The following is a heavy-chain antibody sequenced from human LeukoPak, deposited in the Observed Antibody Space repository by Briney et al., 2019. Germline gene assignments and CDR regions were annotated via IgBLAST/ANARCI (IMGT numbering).Heavy chain of an antibody. CDR2: IYYSGST. J-gene: IGHJ4*02. Sequence: SETLSLTCTVSGGSISTSSYYWGWIRQPPGKGLEWIGSIYYSGSTYYNPSLKSRVTISVDTSKNQFSLKLSSVTAADTAVYYCARDTATYYYDSSGYPPIHWGQGTLVTVSS. CDR1: GGSISTSSYY. D-gene: IGHD3-22*01. CDR3: ARDTATYYYDSSGYPPIH. V-gene: IGHV4-39*07.